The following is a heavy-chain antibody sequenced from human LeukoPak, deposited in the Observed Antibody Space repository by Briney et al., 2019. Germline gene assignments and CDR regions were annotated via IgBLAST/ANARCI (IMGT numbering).Heavy chain of an antibody. CDR3: AKVQSSLWLQTFDY. V-gene: IGHV3-30*18. CDR1: GFTFSSYG. D-gene: IGHD5-24*01. Sequence: PGGSLRLSCAASGFTFSSYGMHWVRQAPGKGLEWVAVISYDGSNKYYADSVKGRFTISRDNSKNTLYVQINSLRAEDTAVYYCAKVQSSLWLQTFDYWGQGTLVTVSS. J-gene: IGHJ4*02. CDR2: ISYDGSNK.